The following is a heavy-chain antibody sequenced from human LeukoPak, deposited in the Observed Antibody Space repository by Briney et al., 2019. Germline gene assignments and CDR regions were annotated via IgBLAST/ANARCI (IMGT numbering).Heavy chain of an antibody. CDR3: AREAGIAAAGPFDY. D-gene: IGHD6-13*01. J-gene: IGHJ4*02. CDR1: GGSFSGYY. Sequence: SETLSLTCAVYGGSFSGYYWSWIRQPPGKGLEWIGEINHSGSTNYNPSLKSRVTISVDTSKNQFSLKLSSVTAADTAVYYCAREAGIAAAGPFDYWGQGTLDTVSS. CDR2: INHSGST. V-gene: IGHV4-34*01.